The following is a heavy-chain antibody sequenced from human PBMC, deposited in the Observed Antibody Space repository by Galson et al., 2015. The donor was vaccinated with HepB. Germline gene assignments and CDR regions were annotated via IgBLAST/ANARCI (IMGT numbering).Heavy chain of an antibody. V-gene: IGHV3-23*01. D-gene: IGHD3-22*01. CDR3: AKDRVGSYLGGYYNYFDY. CDR1: GFTFSDYA. J-gene: IGHJ4*02. Sequence: SLRLSCAVSGFTFSDYAMSWVRQAPGKGLDWVSAISGSGLSTYYADSVKGRFTISRDNSKNTLYLQMNSLRAEDTAVYYCAKDRVGSYLGGYYNYFDYWGQGTLVTVSS. CDR2: ISGSGLST.